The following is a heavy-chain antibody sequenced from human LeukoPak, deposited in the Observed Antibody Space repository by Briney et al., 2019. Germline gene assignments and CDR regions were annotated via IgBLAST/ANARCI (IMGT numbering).Heavy chain of an antibody. Sequence: PSETLSLTCTVSGGSISSSSYYWGWIRQPPGKGLEWIGSIYYSGSTYYNPSLKSRVTISVNTSKNQFSLKLSYVTAADTAVYYCARQAPTSSSWYVAAQRGRYYFDYWGQGTLVTVSS. J-gene: IGHJ4*02. CDR3: ARQAPTSSSWYVAAQRGRYYFDY. D-gene: IGHD6-13*01. V-gene: IGHV4-39*01. CDR2: IYYSGST. CDR1: GGSISSSSYY.